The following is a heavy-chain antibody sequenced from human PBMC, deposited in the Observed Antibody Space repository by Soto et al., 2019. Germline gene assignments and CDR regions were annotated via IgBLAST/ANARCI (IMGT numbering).Heavy chain of an antibody. Sequence: ASVKVSCKASGYTFTGYYMHWVRQAPGQGLEWMGWINPNSGGTNYAQKFQGWVTMTRDTSISTAYMELSRLRSDDTAVYYCARDPRTTVTTTLRGYYYYYGMDVWGQGTTVTVSS. CDR2: INPNSGGT. D-gene: IGHD4-4*01. J-gene: IGHJ6*02. CDR1: GYTFTGYY. CDR3: ARDPRTTVTTTLRGYYYYYGMDV. V-gene: IGHV1-2*04.